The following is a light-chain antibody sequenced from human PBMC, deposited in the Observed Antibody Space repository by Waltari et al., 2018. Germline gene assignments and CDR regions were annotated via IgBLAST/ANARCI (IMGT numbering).Light chain of an antibody. CDR1: SGSISSTSY. Sequence: QSVVTQEPSLSVSPGGTVTITCALSSGSISSTSYATWYQQTPGQAPRTRIYKGDSRSSGDPDRLSGSVLGRTGALTVTGAQADDEAEYYCALYMGSGIWVCGGGTKWTV. J-gene: IGLJ3*02. CDR3: ALYMGSGIWV. V-gene: IGLV8-61*01. CDR2: KGD.